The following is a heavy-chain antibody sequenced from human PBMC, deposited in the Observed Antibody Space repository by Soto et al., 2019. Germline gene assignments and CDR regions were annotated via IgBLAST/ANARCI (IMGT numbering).Heavy chain of an antibody. D-gene: IGHD6-19*01. CDR2: ITATSSFI. J-gene: IGHJ2*01. V-gene: IGHV3-21*01. CDR3: ARVAVVGIGYFDL. Sequence: EVQLVESGGGLVKPGGSLRLSCAASGFTFSSHSVNWVRQAPGKGLEWVSCITATSSFIYYADSVKGRFTISRDNAKHSRYLQMDSLRVEDTAVYYCARVAVVGIGYFDLWGRGTLVNGSS. CDR1: GFTFSSHS.